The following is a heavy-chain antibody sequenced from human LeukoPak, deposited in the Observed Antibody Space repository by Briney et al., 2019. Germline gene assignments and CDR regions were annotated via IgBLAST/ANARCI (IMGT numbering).Heavy chain of an antibody. CDR2: ILGSGGTT. Sequence: GGSLRLSCAASRFTFSNYAMSWLRQAPGKGLEWVSAILGSGGTTYYAHSVKGRFTISRDNSMNTLYLQMDSLRVEDTAVYYCAKGDGWGSSYYFDCWGQGTLVTVSS. CDR1: RFTFSNYA. J-gene: IGHJ4*02. CDR3: AKGDGWGSSYYFDC. D-gene: IGHD3-10*01. V-gene: IGHV3-23*01.